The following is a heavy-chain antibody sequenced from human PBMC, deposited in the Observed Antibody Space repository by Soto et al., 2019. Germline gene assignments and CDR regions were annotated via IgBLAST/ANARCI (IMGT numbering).Heavy chain of an antibody. V-gene: IGHV4-59*01. D-gene: IGHD2-15*01. J-gene: IGHJ5*02. Sequence: QVQLQESVPGLVKPSETLSLTCTVSGGSISSYYWSWIRQPPGKGLELIGYIYYSGSTNYNPSLKCRVTISVATPKNQFSLKLSSVTAADTAVYYCAGEAVTPGRFAPWGQGTLVTVSS. CDR1: GGSISSYY. CDR3: AGEAVTPGRFAP. CDR2: IYYSGST.